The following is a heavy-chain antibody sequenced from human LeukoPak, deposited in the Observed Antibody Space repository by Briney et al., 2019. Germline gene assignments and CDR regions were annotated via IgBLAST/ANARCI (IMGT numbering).Heavy chain of an antibody. CDR3: ARATGGNSPY. V-gene: IGHV4-59*01. Sequence: PSETLSLTCTVSGGSISSYYWSWIRQPPGKGLEWIGYIYYSGSTKYKPSLKSRVAISVDTSKNQFSLKLSSVTAADTAVYYCARATGGNSPYWGQGILVTVSS. CDR1: GGSISSYY. CDR2: IYYSGST. J-gene: IGHJ4*02. D-gene: IGHD4-23*01.